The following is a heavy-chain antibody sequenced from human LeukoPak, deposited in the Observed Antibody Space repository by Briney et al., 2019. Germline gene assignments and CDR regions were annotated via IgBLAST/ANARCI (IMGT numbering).Heavy chain of an antibody. CDR1: RFTFSSYA. Sequence: PGGSLRLSCAASRFTFSSYAMSWVRQAPGKGLEWVSAISGSGGSTYYADSVKGRFTMSRDNSKNTLYLQMNSLRAEDTAVYYCAKDVEGSSWPWGPFDYWGQGTLVTVSS. CDR2: ISGSGGST. CDR3: AKDVEGSSWPWGPFDY. D-gene: IGHD6-13*01. V-gene: IGHV3-23*01. J-gene: IGHJ4*02.